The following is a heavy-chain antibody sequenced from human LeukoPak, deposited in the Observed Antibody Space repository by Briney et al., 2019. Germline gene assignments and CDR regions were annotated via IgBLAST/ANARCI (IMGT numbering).Heavy chain of an antibody. J-gene: IGHJ6*03. D-gene: IGHD6-13*01. Sequence: KSSETLSLACTVSGYSISSGYYWGWIRPPPGKGLEWIGSIYHSGSTYYNPSLKSRVTISVDTSKNQFSLKLSSVTAADTAVYYCARSGLAAGLLIMDVWGKGTTVTISS. CDR3: ARSGLAAGLLIMDV. CDR1: GYSISSGYY. CDR2: IYHSGST. V-gene: IGHV4-38-2*02.